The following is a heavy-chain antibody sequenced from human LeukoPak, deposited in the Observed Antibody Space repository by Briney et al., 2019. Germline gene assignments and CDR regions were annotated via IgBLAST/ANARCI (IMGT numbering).Heavy chain of an antibody. J-gene: IGHJ5*02. CDR3: ARDLLPYSSSWSHWFDP. CDR1: GYTFTNYG. CDR2: ISAYNGNT. V-gene: IGHV1-18*01. D-gene: IGHD6-13*01. Sequence: GASVKVSCKASGYTFTNYGISWVRQAPGQVLEWMGWISAYNGNTNYAQKFQGRVTMATGTSTSTAYMELRSLRSDDTAIYYCARDLLPYSSSWSHWFDPWGQGTLVTVSS.